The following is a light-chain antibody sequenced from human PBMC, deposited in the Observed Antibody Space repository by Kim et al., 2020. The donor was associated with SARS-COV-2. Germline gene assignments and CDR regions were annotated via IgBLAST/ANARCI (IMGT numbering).Light chain of an antibody. J-gene: IGKJ1*01. V-gene: IGKV3-20*01. CDR3: QQYGSLPKT. CDR1: QSVGSNF. Sequence: SPGERATLSCRASQSVGSNFLAWYQQKPGQAPRLLIYGASSRATGIPDRFSGSGSGTDFALTISRLEPEDFAVYYCQQYGSLPKTFGQGTKVDIK. CDR2: GAS.